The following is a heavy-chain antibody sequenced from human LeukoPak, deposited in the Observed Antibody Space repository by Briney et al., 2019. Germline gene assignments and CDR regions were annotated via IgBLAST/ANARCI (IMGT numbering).Heavy chain of an antibody. Sequence: ASVKVSCKVSGYTLTELSMHWVRQAPGKGLEWMGGFDPEDGETIYAQKFQGRVTITAGESTSTAYMELSSLRSEDTAVYYCASKRDLGVFIPHYYYYGMDVRGQGTTVTVSS. CDR3: ASKRDLGVFIPHYYYYGMDV. CDR1: GYTLTELS. CDR2: FDPEDGET. J-gene: IGHJ6*02. V-gene: IGHV1-24*01. D-gene: IGHD3-3*01.